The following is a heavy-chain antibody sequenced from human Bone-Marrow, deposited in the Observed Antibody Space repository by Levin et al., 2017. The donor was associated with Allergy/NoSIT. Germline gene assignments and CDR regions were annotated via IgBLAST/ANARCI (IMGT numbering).Heavy chain of an antibody. CDR1: GFTFSSYS. CDR2: ISSSSSYI. Sequence: GGSLRLSCAASGFTFSSYSMNWVRQAPGKGLEWVSSISSSSSYIYYADSVKGRFTISRDNAKNSLYLQMNSLRAEDTAVYYCARDHEAAMVTGDYWGQGTLVTVSS. CDR3: ARDHEAAMVTGDY. J-gene: IGHJ4*02. V-gene: IGHV3-21*01. D-gene: IGHD5-18*01.